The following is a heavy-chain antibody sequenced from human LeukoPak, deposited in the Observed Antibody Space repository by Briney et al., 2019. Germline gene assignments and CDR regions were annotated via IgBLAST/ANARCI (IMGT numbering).Heavy chain of an antibody. CDR2: IYYSGST. CDR1: GGSISSNSYY. J-gene: IGHJ3*02. V-gene: IGHV4-39*07. D-gene: IGHD3-10*01. Sequence: SETLSLTCTVSGGSISSNSYYWGWIRQPPGKGLEWIGSIYYSGSTYYNPSLKSRVTISVDTSKNQFSLKLSSVTAADTAVHYCARIPGRSMVRGVMRAFDIWGQGTMVTVSP. CDR3: ARIPGRSMVRGVMRAFDI.